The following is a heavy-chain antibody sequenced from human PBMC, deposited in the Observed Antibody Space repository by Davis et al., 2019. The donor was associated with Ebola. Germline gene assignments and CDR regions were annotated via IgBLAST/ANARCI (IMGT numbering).Heavy chain of an antibody. Sequence: ASVKVSCKASGGTFSSYAISWVRQAPGQGLEWMGWINPNSGGTNYAQKFQGWVTMTRDTSISTAYMELSRLRSDDTAVYYCAREVSTGTDETDAFDIWGQGTMVTVSS. CDR2: INPNSGGT. CDR3: AREVSTGTDETDAFDI. V-gene: IGHV1-2*04. CDR1: GGTFSSYA. D-gene: IGHD1-1*01. J-gene: IGHJ3*02.